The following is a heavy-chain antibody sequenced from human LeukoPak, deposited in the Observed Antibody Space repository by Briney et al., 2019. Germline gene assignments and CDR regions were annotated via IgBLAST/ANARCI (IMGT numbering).Heavy chain of an antibody. V-gene: IGHV4-59*08. CDR3: ARLAPARDAFDI. CDR2: IYYSGST. CDR1: GGSISSYY. J-gene: IGHJ3*02. Sequence: SETLSLTCTVSGGSISSYYWSWIRQPPGKGLEGMGYIYYSGSTNYNPSLKSRATISLDTSKNQFSLKMSSVTAADTAVYYCARLAPARDAFDIWGQGTMVTVSS. D-gene: IGHD5-12*01.